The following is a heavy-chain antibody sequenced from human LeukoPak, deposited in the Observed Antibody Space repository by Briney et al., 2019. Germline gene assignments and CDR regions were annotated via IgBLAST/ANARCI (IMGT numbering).Heavy chain of an antibody. CDR2: IYYSGST. D-gene: IGHD3-10*01. J-gene: IGHJ5*02. V-gene: IGHV4-59*01. CDR3: ARVETVLWFGELDHPMNWFDP. Sequence: SETLSLTCTVSGGSTSSYYWSWIRQPPGKGLEWIGYIYYSGSTNYNPSLKSRVTISVDTSKNQFSLKLSSVTAADTAVYYCARVETVLWFGELDHPMNWFDPWGQGTLVTVSS. CDR1: GGSTSSYY.